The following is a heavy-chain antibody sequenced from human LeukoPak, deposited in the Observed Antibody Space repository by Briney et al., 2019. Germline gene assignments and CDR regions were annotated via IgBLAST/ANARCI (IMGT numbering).Heavy chain of an antibody. D-gene: IGHD2-21*02. J-gene: IGHJ4*02. CDR2: IKPDGSEK. CDR3: GRAMTD. Sequence: GGSLRLSCAASGFTFSRYWMSWVRQAPGKGLEWVANIKPDGSEKYYVDSVKGRFTISRDNAKNSLYLQMNSLRAEDTAVYYCGRAMTDWGQGILVTVSS. CDR1: GFTFSRYW. V-gene: IGHV3-7*03.